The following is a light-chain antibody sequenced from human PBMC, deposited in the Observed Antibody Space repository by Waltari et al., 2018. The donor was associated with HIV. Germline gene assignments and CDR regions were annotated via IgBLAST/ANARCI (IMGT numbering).Light chain of an antibody. CDR1: SLRIYY. Sequence: SSELTQDPAVSVALGQPVKIACLVDSLRIYYASWYRLRPGQAPQLLVYGKNSRPSGIPDRFSASSSGNRAFLTITGARAEDEADYYCACWDRSGDYILFGGGTSLTGL. V-gene: IGLV3-19*01. J-gene: IGLJ2*01. CDR2: GKN. CDR3: ACWDRSGDYIL.